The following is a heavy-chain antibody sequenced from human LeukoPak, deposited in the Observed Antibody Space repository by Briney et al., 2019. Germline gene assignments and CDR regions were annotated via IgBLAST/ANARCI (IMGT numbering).Heavy chain of an antibody. CDR2: INHSGTT. CDR3: ARGWSITMVRGTIRNSFWYFDL. J-gene: IGHJ2*01. D-gene: IGHD3-10*01. Sequence: SETLSLTCAVYGVSFSGYYWSWIRQPPGKGREGIGEINHSGTTNYHPSLKSRVTISVDTSKNQFSLKLSSVTAADTAVYYCARGWSITMVRGTIRNSFWYFDLWGRGTLVTVSS. V-gene: IGHV4-34*01. CDR1: GVSFSGYY.